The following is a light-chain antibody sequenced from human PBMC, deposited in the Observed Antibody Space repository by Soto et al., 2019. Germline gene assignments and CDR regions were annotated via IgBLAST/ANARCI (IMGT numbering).Light chain of an antibody. Sequence: QSVLTQPPSASGSPGQSVTISCTGTSSDVGGYNYVSWYQQHPGKAPKLMIYEVIKRPSGVPDRFSGSKSGNTASLTVSGLQAEDEADYYCSSYAGSNGYVFGTGTKLTVL. J-gene: IGLJ1*01. V-gene: IGLV2-8*01. CDR2: EVI. CDR3: SSYAGSNGYV. CDR1: SSDVGGYNY.